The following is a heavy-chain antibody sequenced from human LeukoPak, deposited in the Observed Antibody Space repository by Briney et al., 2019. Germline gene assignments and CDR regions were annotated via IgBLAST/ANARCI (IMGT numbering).Heavy chain of an antibody. Sequence: SETLSLTCAVYGGSFSGYYWSWIRQPPGKGLEWIGEINHSGSTNYNPSLKSRVTISVDTSKNQFSLKLSPVTAADTAVYYCAGGPLSSSWYGWGQGTLVTVSS. CDR1: GGSFSGYY. CDR3: AGGPLSSSWYG. D-gene: IGHD6-13*01. J-gene: IGHJ4*02. CDR2: INHSGST. V-gene: IGHV4-34*01.